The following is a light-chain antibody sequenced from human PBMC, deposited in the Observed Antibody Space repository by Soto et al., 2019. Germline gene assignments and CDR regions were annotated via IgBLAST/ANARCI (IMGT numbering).Light chain of an antibody. CDR1: QSVSSD. CDR2: GAS. CDR3: QQYNNWPWT. J-gene: IGKJ1*01. Sequence: EKVMTQSPATLSVSPGERATLSCRASQSVSSDLAWYQQKPGQAPRLLIYGASTRATGIPARFSGSGSGTEFTLIISSLQSEDFAVYFCQQYNNWPWTVGQGTKVDIK. V-gene: IGKV3-15*01.